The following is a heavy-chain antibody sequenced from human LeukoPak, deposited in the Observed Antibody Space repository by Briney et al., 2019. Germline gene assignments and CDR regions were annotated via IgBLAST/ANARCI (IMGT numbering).Heavy chain of an antibody. J-gene: IGHJ6*02. CDR1: GGTFSSYA. CDR3: ASRREYSSSSYYYYGMDV. CDR2: MNPNSGNT. Sequence: ASVKVSCKASGGTFSSYAISWVRQAPGQGLEWMGWMNPNSGNTGYAQKFQGRVTMTRNTSISTAYMELSSLRSEDTAVYYCASRREYSSSSYYYYGMDVWGQGTTVTVSS. V-gene: IGHV1-8*02. D-gene: IGHD6-6*01.